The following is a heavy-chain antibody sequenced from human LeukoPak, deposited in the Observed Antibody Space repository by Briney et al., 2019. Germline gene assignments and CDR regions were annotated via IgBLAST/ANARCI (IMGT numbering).Heavy chain of an antibody. J-gene: IGHJ4*02. CDR3: ARRSLEITGFEY. Sequence: SGPTLANPTQTLTLTCTFSAFSLSTSGVGVGWIRQPPGKALEWLALIYWDDDKRYSPSPKSRLTITKDTSKNQMVLTMTNMDPVDTATYYCARRSLEITGFEYWGQGTLVTVSS. CDR1: AFSLSTSGVG. D-gene: IGHD1-1*01. V-gene: IGHV2-5*02. CDR2: IYWDDDK.